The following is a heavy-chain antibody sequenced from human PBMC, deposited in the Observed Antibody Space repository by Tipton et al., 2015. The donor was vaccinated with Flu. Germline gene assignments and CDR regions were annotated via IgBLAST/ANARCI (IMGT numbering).Heavy chain of an antibody. V-gene: IGHV3-33*01. CDR1: GFTFSSYG. Sequence: SLRLSCAASGFTFSSYGMHWVRQAPGKGLEWVAVIWYDGSNKYYADSVKGRFTISRDNSKNTLYLQMNSLRAEDTAVYYCARGDYYDSSGYLRPNYYYGMDVWGQGTTVTVSS. CDR2: IWYDGSNK. D-gene: IGHD3-22*01. CDR3: ARGDYYDSSGYLRPNYYYGMDV. J-gene: IGHJ6*02.